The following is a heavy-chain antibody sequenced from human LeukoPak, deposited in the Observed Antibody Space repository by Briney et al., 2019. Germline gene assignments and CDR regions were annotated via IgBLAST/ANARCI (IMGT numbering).Heavy chain of an antibody. Sequence: GASLKISCKGSGSRFTSYWIGWARQMPGKGLEWMGIIYPGDSDTRYSPSFQGQVTISADKSISTAYLQWSSLKASDTAMYYCASDVLYGGYSFWGQGTLVTVSS. CDR1: GSRFTSYW. V-gene: IGHV5-51*01. D-gene: IGHD5-12*01. J-gene: IGHJ4*02. CDR2: IYPGDSDT. CDR3: ASDVLYGGYSF.